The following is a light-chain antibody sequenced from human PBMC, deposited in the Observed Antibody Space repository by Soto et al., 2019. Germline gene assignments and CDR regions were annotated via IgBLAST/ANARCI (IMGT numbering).Light chain of an antibody. J-gene: IGKJ3*01. CDR1: QSVLYSSNNKNY. Sequence: DIVMTQSPDSLAVSLGERATINCKSSQSVLYSSNNKNYLAWYQQKPGQPPKLLIYWASTRESGVPDRFSGSGSGTDFTLTISSLQAEDVAVYYCQQYYSIPFTFGPGIKGDIK. CDR2: WAS. V-gene: IGKV4-1*01. CDR3: QQYYSIPFT.